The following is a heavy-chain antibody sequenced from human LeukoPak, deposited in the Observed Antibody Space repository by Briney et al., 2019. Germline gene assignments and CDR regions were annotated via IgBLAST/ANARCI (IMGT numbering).Heavy chain of an antibody. CDR1: GFTFSSYE. V-gene: IGHV3-48*03. CDR2: ISSSGSTI. D-gene: IGHD4-17*01. CDR3: ARDISVYGDYGGGFDP. J-gene: IGHJ5*02. Sequence: GGSLRLSCAASGFTFSSYEMNWVRQAPGKGLEWVSYISSSGSTIYYADSVKGRFTISRDNAKNSLYLQMNSLRAEDTAVYYCARDISVYGDYGGGFDPWGQGTLVTVSS.